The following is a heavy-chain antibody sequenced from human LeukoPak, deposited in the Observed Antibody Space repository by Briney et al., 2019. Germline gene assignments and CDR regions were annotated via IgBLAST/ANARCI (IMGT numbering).Heavy chain of an antibody. Sequence: PGGSLRLSCAASGFTFSSYSMNWVRQAPGKGLEWVSSISSSSSYIYYADSVKGRFTISRDNAKNSLYLQMNSLRAEDTAVYYCARDGFEFVAGMVGYGMDVWGQGTTVPVSS. J-gene: IGHJ6*02. CDR2: ISSSSSYI. V-gene: IGHV3-21*01. D-gene: IGHD6-19*01. CDR1: GFTFSSYS. CDR3: ARDGFEFVAGMVGYGMDV.